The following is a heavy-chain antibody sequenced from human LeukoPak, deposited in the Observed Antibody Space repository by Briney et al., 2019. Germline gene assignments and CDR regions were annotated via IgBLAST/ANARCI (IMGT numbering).Heavy chain of an antibody. CDR1: GGSFSGYY. J-gene: IGHJ4*02. CDR2: INHSGST. CDR3: ARVRGVAGTYAFDY. Sequence: PSETLSLTCAVYGGSFSGYYWSWIRQPPGKGLEWIGEINHSGSTNYNPSLKSRVTISVDTSKNQFSLKLSSVTAADTAVYYCARVRGVAGTYAFDYWGQGALVTVSS. D-gene: IGHD6-19*01. V-gene: IGHV4-34*01.